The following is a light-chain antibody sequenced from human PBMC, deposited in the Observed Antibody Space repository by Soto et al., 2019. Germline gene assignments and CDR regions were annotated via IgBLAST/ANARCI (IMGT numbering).Light chain of an antibody. CDR3: HKTYHTHTN. Sequence: DIPFTKSPCSLAGSTGAIGTIQCRASQTTNNYLYWYQQKQGKANKLMIDTADSLHGGVTSRFTFTTSGTSFTLTIRSLQPEDLANYYCHKTYHTHTNFGQGTKVDIK. CDR1: QTTNNY. J-gene: IGKJ1*01. V-gene: IGKV1-39*01. CDR2: TAD.